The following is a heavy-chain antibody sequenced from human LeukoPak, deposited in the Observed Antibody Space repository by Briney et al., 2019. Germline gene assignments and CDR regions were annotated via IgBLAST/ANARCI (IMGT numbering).Heavy chain of an antibody. CDR1: GYTFTSYY. CDR2: INPSGGST. Sequence: VSVKVSCKASGYTFTSYYMHWVRQAPGQGLEWMGIINPSGGSTSYAQKFQGRVTMTRDTSTSTVYMELSSLRSEDTAVYYCAREHCSSTSCSWFDPWGQGTLVTVSS. V-gene: IGHV1-46*01. D-gene: IGHD2-2*01. CDR3: AREHCSSTSCSWFDP. J-gene: IGHJ5*02.